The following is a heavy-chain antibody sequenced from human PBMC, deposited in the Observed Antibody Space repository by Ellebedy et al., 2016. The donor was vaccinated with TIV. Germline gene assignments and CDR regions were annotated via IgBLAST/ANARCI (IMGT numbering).Heavy chain of an antibody. J-gene: IGHJ6*02. V-gene: IGHV3-30*03. CDR1: GFTFSSYW. D-gene: IGHD4-17*01. CDR3: ARALTVTARHYYYGMDV. Sequence: GESLKISCAASGFTFSSYWMHWVRQAPGKGLEWVAVISYDGSNKYYADSVKGRFTISRDNSKNTLYLQMNSLRAEDTAVYYCARALTVTARHYYYGMDVWGQGTTVTVSS. CDR2: ISYDGSNK.